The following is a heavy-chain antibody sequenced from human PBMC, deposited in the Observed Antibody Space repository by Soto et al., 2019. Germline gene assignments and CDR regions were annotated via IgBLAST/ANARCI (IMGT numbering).Heavy chain of an antibody. CDR1: GFNFGYYS. V-gene: IGHV3-49*03. D-gene: IGHD2-21*02. CDR2: IRAKVTGGTT. J-gene: IGHJ4*02. CDR3: GRVSLPPPTACDF. Sequence: TLTLSCTSSGFNFGYYSMSWFRQAPGKGLEWISFIRAKVTGGTTEYAASVRGRFIASRDDSKSTAYLQMNSLKTEDTGVYYCGRVSLPPPTACDFRGPGPLLTVSS.